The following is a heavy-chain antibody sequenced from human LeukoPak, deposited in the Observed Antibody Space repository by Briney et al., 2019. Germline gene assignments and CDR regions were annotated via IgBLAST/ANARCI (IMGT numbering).Heavy chain of an antibody. CDR3: ARDQGITGTTFPDYYYYGMDV. CDR2: IYSGGST. Sequence: PGGSLRLSCAASGFTVSSNYMSWVRQAPRKGLEWVSVIYSGGSTYYADSVKGRFTISRDNSKNTLYLQMNSLRAEDTAVYYCARDQGITGTTFPDYYYYGMDVWGQGTTVTVSS. CDR1: GFTVSSNY. V-gene: IGHV3-66*01. J-gene: IGHJ6*02. D-gene: IGHD1-7*01.